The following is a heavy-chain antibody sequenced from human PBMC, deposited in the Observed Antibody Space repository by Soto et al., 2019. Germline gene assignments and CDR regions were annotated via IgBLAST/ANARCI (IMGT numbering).Heavy chain of an antibody. CDR3: AQTTGWPGFDY. CDR2: IYNGERT. Sequence: QVHLQESGPGLVKPSETMSLTCTASGASIRNFYWNWVRQFPGKGLEWIGHIYNGERTNYNPSLKSRVTFSVDTSKTPFSLKLSSVTVAATAVYYCAQTTGWPGFDYWGQGTLVAVSS. D-gene: IGHD6-19*01. V-gene: IGHV4-59*01. CDR1: GASIRNFY. J-gene: IGHJ4*02.